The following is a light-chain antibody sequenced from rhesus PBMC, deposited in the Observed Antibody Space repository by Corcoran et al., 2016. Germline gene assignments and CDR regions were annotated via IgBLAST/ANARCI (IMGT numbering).Light chain of an antibody. CDR2: ATS. Sequence: IQMTQSPSSLSASVGDRVTVTCRASQGIDKVISWYQQKPGKAPTLLIYATSSLQTGVSSRFRGSGSGTDYPLTIRSLQPGDIATYYWLQDFAPRTFGPGTKVEIK. CDR3: LQDFAPRT. CDR1: QGIDKV. J-gene: IGKJ1*01. V-gene: IGKV1-94*01.